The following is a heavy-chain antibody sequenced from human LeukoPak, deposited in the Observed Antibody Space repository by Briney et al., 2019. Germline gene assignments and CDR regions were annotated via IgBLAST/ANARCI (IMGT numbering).Heavy chain of an antibody. V-gene: IGHV3-9*01. D-gene: IGHD6-6*01. CDR2: ISWDSATI. CDR1: GFTFDDYA. J-gene: IGHJ4*02. Sequence: GGSLRLSCAASGFTFDDYAMHWVRQAPGKGLEWVSGISWDSATIGYADSVKGRFTISRDNAKNSLYLQMNSLTTEDTALYYCAKDMREHIAATGLGYWGQGTLVTVSS. CDR3: AKDMREHIAATGLGY.